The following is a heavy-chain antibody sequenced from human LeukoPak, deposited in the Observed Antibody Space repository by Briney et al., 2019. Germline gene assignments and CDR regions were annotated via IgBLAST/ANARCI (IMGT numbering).Heavy chain of an antibody. CDR2: INTKTGNP. V-gene: IGHV7-4-1*02. Sequence: GASVKVSCKASGYTFTSYAMNWVRQAPGQGLEWMGWINTKTGNPMYGRGFTGRFVFSLDTSVSTAYLQISSLMADDTAVYYCARISAGNSLWGQGTMVTVSS. CDR1: GYTFTSYA. D-gene: IGHD1-7*01. J-gene: IGHJ3*01. CDR3: ARISAGNSL.